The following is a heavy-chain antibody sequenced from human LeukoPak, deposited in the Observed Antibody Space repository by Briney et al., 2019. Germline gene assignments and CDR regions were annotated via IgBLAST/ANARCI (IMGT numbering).Heavy chain of an antibody. D-gene: IGHD3-22*01. CDR2: ISWDSGSI. CDR1: GFTFDDYG. J-gene: IGHJ3*02. Sequence: GGSLRLSCAASGFTFDDYGMRWVRQAPGKGLEWVSGISWDSGSIGYADSVKGRFTISRDNAKKSLYLQMNSLRAEDTALYYCAKLTNYYDSSGYPGGDAFDIWGQGTMVTVSS. CDR3: AKLTNYYDSSGYPGGDAFDI. V-gene: IGHV3-9*01.